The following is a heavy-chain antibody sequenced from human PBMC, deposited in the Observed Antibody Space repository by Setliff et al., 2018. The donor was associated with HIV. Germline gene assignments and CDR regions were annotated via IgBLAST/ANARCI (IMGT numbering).Heavy chain of an antibody. CDR3: SRSGVPPYYYYGMDV. CDR1: GDFVSSDRAA. V-gene: IGHV6-1*01. J-gene: IGHJ6*02. CDR2: TYYNSRWNY. D-gene: IGHD3-10*01. Sequence: PSQTLSLTCAISGDFVSSDRAAWNWIRQSPSRGLEWLGRTYYNSRWNYDYAASVESRITITSDTSKNQLSLHLTSVTPEDTAVYYCSRSGVPPYYYYGMDVWGQGTTVTVSS.